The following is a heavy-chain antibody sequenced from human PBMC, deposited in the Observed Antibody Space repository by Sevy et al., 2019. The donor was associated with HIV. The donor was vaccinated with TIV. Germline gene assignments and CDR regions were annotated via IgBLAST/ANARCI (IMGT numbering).Heavy chain of an antibody. CDR1: GGSISSYY. J-gene: IGHJ3*02. CDR2: IYYSGST. D-gene: IGHD3-10*01. Sequence: SETLSLTCTVSGGSISSYYWSWIRQPPGKGLEWIGYIYYSGSTNYNPSLKSRVTISVDTSKNQFSLKLSSVTAADTAVYYWAGEFRGVRGGYAFDIWGQGTMVTVSS. V-gene: IGHV4-59*01. CDR3: AGEFRGVRGGYAFDI.